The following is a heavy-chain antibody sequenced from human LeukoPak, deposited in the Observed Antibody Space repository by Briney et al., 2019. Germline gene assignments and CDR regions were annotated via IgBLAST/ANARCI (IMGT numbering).Heavy chain of an antibody. Sequence: ASVKVSCKASGYTFTSYGISWVRQAPGQGLEWMGWINAYNGNTNYAQKLQGRVTMTTDTSTSTVYMEMSSLRSDDTAMYYCATYPGPTIQGSFDYWGQGTLVTVSS. CDR2: INAYNGNT. J-gene: IGHJ4*02. V-gene: IGHV1-18*01. CDR1: GYTFTSYG. D-gene: IGHD5-18*01. CDR3: ATYPGPTIQGSFDY.